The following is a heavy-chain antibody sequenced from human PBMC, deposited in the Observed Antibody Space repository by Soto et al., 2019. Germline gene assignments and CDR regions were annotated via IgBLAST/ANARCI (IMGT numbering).Heavy chain of an antibody. CDR3: AKNSRLVIPTINDWFDP. D-gene: IGHD3-16*01. Sequence: EVQLLESGGGSVQPGGSLRLACAASGFSFSSFAMSWVRQAPAKGLEWVSGISGSGGGTYYADSVKGRFTISRDISKNTLYLQMDSLRVDDTAVYFCAKNSRLVIPTINDWFDPWGQGTLVTVSS. CDR2: ISGSGGGT. J-gene: IGHJ5*02. V-gene: IGHV3-23*01. CDR1: GFSFSSFA.